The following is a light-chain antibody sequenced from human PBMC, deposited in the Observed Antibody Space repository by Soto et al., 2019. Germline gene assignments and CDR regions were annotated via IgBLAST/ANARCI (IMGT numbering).Light chain of an antibody. CDR3: SSYTSSAPFYV. CDR1: STDVDGYDC. CDR2: DVN. Sequence: QSALTQPASVSGSPGQSITISCTGASTDVDGYDCVSWYQQHPGQAPKLMIYDVNNRPSGVSYRFSGSKSGDTASLTISGLQAEDDADYYCSSYTSSAPFYVFGTGTKLTVL. V-gene: IGLV2-14*03. J-gene: IGLJ1*01.